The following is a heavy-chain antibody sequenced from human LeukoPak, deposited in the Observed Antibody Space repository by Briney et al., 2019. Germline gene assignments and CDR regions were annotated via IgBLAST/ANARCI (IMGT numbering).Heavy chain of an antibody. D-gene: IGHD3-10*01. J-gene: IGHJ4*02. Sequence: ASVKVSCKASGYTFTGYYMHWVRQAPGQGLEWMGWINPNSGGTNYAQKFQGRVAMTRDTSISTAYMELSRLRSDDTAVYYCARVSVLLWFGELSRSPYFDYWGQGTPVTVSS. CDR2: INPNSGGT. CDR3: ARVSVLLWFGELSRSPYFDY. CDR1: GYTFTGYY. V-gene: IGHV1-2*02.